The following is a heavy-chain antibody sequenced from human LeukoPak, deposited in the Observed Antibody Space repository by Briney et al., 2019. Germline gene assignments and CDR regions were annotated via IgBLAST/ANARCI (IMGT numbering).Heavy chain of an antibody. V-gene: IGHV1-69*13. CDR3: AHVLEWLLSAFDP. J-gene: IGHJ5*02. CDR2: IIPIFGTA. D-gene: IGHD3-3*01. CDR1: GGTFSSYA. Sequence: GASVKVSCKASGGTFSSYAISWVRQAPGQGLEWMGGIIPIFGTANYAQKFQGRVTITADESTSTAYMELSSLRPEDTAVYYCAHVLEWLLSAFDPWGQGTLATVSS.